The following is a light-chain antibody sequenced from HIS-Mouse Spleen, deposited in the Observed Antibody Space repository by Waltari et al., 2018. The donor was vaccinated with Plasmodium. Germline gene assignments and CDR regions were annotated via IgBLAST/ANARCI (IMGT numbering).Light chain of an antibody. CDR2: EDS. J-gene: IGLJ3*02. CDR1: ALPKKY. Sequence: SYELTQPPPVSVSPGQTARITCSGAALPKKYAYWDQQKSGQAPVLVIYEDSKRPSGIPERFSGSSSGTMATLTISGAQVEDEADYYCYSTDSSGNHRVFGGGTKLTVL. CDR3: YSTDSSGNHRV. V-gene: IGLV3-10*01.